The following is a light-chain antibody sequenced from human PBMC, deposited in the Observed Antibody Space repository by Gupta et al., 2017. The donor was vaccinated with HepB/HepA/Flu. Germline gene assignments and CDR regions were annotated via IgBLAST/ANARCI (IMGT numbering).Light chain of an antibody. CDR2: GAS. Sequence: EIVLTQSPDTLSLSPGERATLSCRSSQSVSRNYLVWYQQRPGQAPRLLVYGASSRATGIPDRFSGSGSGTXFTLTIXRLEPEDFAVYYCQQYGSSPLTFGXGTKVEIK. CDR3: QQYGSSPLT. CDR1: QSVSRNY. J-gene: IGKJ4*01. V-gene: IGKV3-20*01.